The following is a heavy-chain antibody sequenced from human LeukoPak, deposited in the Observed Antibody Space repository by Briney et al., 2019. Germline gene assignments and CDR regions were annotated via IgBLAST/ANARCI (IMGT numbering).Heavy chain of an antibody. Sequence: ASVTVSSKASGYTFTGYYMHWVRQAPGQGLEWMGWIDPNSGGTNYAQKFQGRVTMTRDTSISTAYMELSRLRSDDTAVYYCARVGYCSGGSCYSRNWFDPWGQGTLVTVSS. D-gene: IGHD2-15*01. CDR2: IDPNSGGT. J-gene: IGHJ5*02. V-gene: IGHV1-2*02. CDR1: GYTFTGYY. CDR3: ARVGYCSGGSCYSRNWFDP.